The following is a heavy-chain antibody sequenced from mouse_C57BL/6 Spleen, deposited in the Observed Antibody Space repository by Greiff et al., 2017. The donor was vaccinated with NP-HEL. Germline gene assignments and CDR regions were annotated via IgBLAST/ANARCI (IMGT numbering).Heavy chain of an antibody. Sequence: VKLMESGAELVRPGASVTLSCKASGYTFTDYEMHWVKQTPVHGLEWIGAIDPETGGTAYNQKFKGKAILTADKSSSTAYMELRSLTSEDSAVYYCTRRRGYYRYAMDYWGQGTSVTVSS. CDR3: TRRRGYYRYAMDY. CDR1: GYTFTDYE. D-gene: IGHD2-3*01. V-gene: IGHV1-15*01. J-gene: IGHJ4*01. CDR2: IDPETGGT.